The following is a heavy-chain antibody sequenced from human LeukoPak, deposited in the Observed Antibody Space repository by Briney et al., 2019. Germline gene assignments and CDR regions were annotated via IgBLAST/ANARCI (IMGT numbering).Heavy chain of an antibody. V-gene: IGHV4-34*01. CDR3: ARAGYSSGWYSYWFDP. CDR2: INHSGST. Sequence: SETLSLTCAVSGGSFSGYYWCWIRQPPGKGLEWVGEINHSGSTNYNPSLKRRGTISVDTSKTQFSLKLSSVTAAGTAVYYCARAGYSSGWYSYWFDPWGQGTLVTVSS. CDR1: GGSFSGYY. D-gene: IGHD6-19*01. J-gene: IGHJ5*02.